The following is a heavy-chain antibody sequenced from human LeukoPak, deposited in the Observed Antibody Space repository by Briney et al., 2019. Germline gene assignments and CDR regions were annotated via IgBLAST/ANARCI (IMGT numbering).Heavy chain of an antibody. J-gene: IGHJ4*03. CDR1: GGSFSRYY. Sequence: SETLSLTCAVYGGSFSRYYWSWIRQSPGKGLEWNAEIDHRGDTNYNPSVKSRVTISVDTSKNQFSLKMRSLSAADTALYYCARGATISETGYFDFWGQGTLVTVSS. V-gene: IGHV4-34*01. D-gene: IGHD5-24*01. CDR2: IDHRGDT. CDR3: ARGATISETGYFDF.